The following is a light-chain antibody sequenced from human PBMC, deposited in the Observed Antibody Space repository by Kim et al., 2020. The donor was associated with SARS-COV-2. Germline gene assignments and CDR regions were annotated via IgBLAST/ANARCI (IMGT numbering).Light chain of an antibody. CDR3: QVWDSSSDHYV. CDR1: NIGTRS. Sequence: SYELSQPPSVSVAPGTTAGITCVGNNIGTRSVRWYQQKPGQAPVVVIFRDSDRPSGIPERFSGSNSGNTATLTISRVEVGDEADYYCQVWDSSSDHYVFGTGTKVTVL. CDR2: RDS. V-gene: IGLV3-21*04. J-gene: IGLJ1*01.